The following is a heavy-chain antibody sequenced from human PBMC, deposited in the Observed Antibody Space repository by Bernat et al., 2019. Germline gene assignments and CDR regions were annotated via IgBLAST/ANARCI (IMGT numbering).Heavy chain of an antibody. CDR1: GYTFTSYA. D-gene: IGHD6-13*01. CDR3: ARVRGRGYSSSWQVFDY. Sequence: QVQLVQSGAEVKKPGASVKVSCKASGYTFTSYAMHWVRQAPGQRLEWMGWINAGNGNTKYSQKFQGRVTITRDTSASTAYMELSSLRSEDTAVYYCARVRGRGYSSSWQVFDYWGQGTLVTVSS. J-gene: IGHJ4*02. CDR2: INAGNGNT. V-gene: IGHV1-3*01.